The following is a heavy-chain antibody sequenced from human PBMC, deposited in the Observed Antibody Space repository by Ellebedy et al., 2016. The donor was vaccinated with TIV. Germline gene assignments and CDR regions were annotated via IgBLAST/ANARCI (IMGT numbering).Heavy chain of an antibody. CDR1: GFSLSTSGMC. CDR2: IDWDDDK. V-gene: IGHV2-70*01. J-gene: IGHJ4*02. Sequence: SGPTLVXPTQTLTLTCTFSGFSLSTSGMCVSWIRQPPGKALEWLALIDWDDDKYYSTSLKTRLTISKDTSKNQVVLTMTNMDPVDTATYYCARIIRYYYDSSGYYYYFDYWGQGTLVTVSS. D-gene: IGHD3-22*01. CDR3: ARIIRYYYDSSGYYYYFDY.